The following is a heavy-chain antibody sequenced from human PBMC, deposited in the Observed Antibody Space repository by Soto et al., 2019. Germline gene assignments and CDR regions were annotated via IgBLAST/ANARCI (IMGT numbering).Heavy chain of an antibody. CDR1: GGSISSYY. CDR2: IYYSGST. D-gene: IGHD4-4*01. CDR3: ARSGNLYYYYYGMDV. J-gene: IGHJ6*02. V-gene: IGHV4-59*01. Sequence: QVQLQESGPGLVKPSETLSLTSTVSGGSISSYYWSWIRQPPGKGLEWIGYIYYSGSTNYNPSLKSRVTLSVDTSKNQFSLKLSSVTAADTAVYYCARSGNLYYYYYGMDVWGQGTTVTVSS.